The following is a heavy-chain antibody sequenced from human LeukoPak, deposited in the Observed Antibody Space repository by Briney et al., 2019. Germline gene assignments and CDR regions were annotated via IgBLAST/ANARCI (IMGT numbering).Heavy chain of an antibody. J-gene: IGHJ6*03. Sequence: SETLSLTCSVSGGSISSSSYYWGWIRQPPGKGLEWIGSIYYSGSTYYNASLKSRLTISVDTSKNQFSLKLSSVTAADTAVYYCARGVVVAAGYYYYYMDVWGKGTTVTISS. CDR1: GGSISSSSYY. CDR2: IYYSGST. CDR3: ARGVVVAAGYYYYYMDV. V-gene: IGHV4-39*07. D-gene: IGHD2-15*01.